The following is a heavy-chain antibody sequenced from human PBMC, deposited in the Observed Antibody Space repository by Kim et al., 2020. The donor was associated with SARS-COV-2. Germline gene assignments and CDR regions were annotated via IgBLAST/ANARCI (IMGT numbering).Heavy chain of an antibody. CDR1: GFTVSSNY. J-gene: IGHJ6*02. V-gene: IGHV3-66*01. CDR2: IYSGGST. Sequence: GGSLRLSCAASGFTVSSNYMRWVRQAPGKGLEWVSVIYSGGSTYYADSVKGRFTISRDNTKNTLYLQMNSRGAEDTAVYYCAVGLQWKVIPPAYNYYGMDSWGQGSTVTVSS. D-gene: IGHD3-22*01. CDR3: AVGLQWKVIPPAYNYYGMDS.